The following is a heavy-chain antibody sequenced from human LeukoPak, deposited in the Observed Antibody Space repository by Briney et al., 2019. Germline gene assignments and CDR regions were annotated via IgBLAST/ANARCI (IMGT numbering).Heavy chain of an antibody. CDR3: AKDHYGGNHYYFGMDV. J-gene: IGHJ6*02. CDR1: GFTFSNYA. Sequence: VGSLRLSCAASGFTFSNYAMNWVRQAPGKGLEWVSAISTTGDHTDYADSVKGRFTISRDNSKNTLYLQMDSLSAEDTAVYYCAKDHYGGNHYYFGMDVCGQGTTVTVSS. V-gene: IGHV3-23*01. D-gene: IGHD4-23*01. CDR2: ISTTGDHT.